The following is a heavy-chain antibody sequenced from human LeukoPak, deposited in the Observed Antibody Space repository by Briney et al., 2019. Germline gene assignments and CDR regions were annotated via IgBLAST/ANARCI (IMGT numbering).Heavy chain of an antibody. V-gene: IGHV3-74*01. J-gene: IGHJ4*02. CDR1: GLTLSDYW. D-gene: IGHD5-18*01. CDR2: IYADGFTT. CDR3: ARDVDTAPVY. Sequence: HPGGSLRLSCAASGLTLSDYWLNWVRQAPGKGLVWVSRIYADGFTTTYADSVEGRFTISRDNATNTVYLQMNSLRVEDTAVYYCARDVDTAPVYWGQGTLVTVSS.